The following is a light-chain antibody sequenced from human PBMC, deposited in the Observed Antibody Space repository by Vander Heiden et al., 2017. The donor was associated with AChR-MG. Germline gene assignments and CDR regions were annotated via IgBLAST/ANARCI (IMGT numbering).Light chain of an antibody. CDR3: ASWDDSLNGRYV. Sequence: QSVLTQTPSASGTPGQRVTMSCSGNNSNIGDNSVNWYKQLPGTAPKLLIYKNNQRPSGVPARFSGSKSGTAASLAISGLQSEDEADYYCASWDDSLNGRYVFGTGTRVTVL. V-gene: IGLV1-44*01. J-gene: IGLJ1*01. CDR2: KNN. CDR1: NSNIGDNS.